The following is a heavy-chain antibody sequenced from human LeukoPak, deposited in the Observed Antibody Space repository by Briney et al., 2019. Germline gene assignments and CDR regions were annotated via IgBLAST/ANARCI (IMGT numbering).Heavy chain of an antibody. CDR1: GLTFSSHW. J-gene: IGHJ6*02. CDR3: GRAMDV. CDR2: IDQDGSQK. Sequence: GGSLRLSCAASGLTFSSHWMHWVRQAPGKGLEWVANIDQDGSQKYYVDSVKGRFTISRDNAKNSLDLQMTSLRAEDTAVYYCGRAMDVWGRGTTVTVSS. V-gene: IGHV3-7*04.